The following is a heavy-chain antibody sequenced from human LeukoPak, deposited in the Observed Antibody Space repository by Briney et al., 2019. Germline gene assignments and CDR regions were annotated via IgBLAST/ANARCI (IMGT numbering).Heavy chain of an antibody. V-gene: IGHV4-59*01. CDR1: GGSISSYY. J-gene: IGHJ3*02. D-gene: IGHD3-9*01. Sequence: SETLSLTCTVSGGSISSYYWSWIRQPPGKGLEWIGYIYYSGSTNYNPSLKSRVTISVDTPKNQFSLKLSSVTAADTAVYYCARADILTGYYHDAFDIWGQGTMVTVSS. CDR2: IYYSGST. CDR3: ARADILTGYYHDAFDI.